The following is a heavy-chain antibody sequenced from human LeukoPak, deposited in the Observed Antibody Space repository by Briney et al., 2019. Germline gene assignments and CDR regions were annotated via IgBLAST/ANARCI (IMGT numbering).Heavy chain of an antibody. Sequence: PGGSLRLSCAASGFTFSTYAMHCVRQAPGKGLEYVSSITSNGDNTFYANSVKGRFTISRDNSKNTLYLQMGSLRAEDMAVYYCARDRSGSGDYWGQGTLVTVSS. V-gene: IGHV3-64*01. CDR2: ITSNGDNT. CDR3: ARDRSGSGDY. D-gene: IGHD2-15*01. J-gene: IGHJ4*02. CDR1: GFTFSTYA.